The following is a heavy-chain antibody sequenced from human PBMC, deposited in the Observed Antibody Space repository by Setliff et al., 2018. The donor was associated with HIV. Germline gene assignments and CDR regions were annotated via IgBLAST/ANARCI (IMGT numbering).Heavy chain of an antibody. Sequence: PGGSLRLSCAASGFTFSSYSMNWVRQAPGKGLEWVSSISSSSSYIYYADSVKGRFTLSRDNFRNTLYLQMNSLRPEDTAVYYCARVQQQLLQEDDYFDYWGQGTLVTVSS. V-gene: IGHV3-21*01. D-gene: IGHD6-13*01. CDR1: GFTFSSYS. CDR2: ISSSSSYI. CDR3: ARVQQQLLQEDDYFDY. J-gene: IGHJ4*02.